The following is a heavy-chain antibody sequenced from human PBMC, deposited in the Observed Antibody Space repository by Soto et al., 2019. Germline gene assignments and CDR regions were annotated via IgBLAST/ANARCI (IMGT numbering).Heavy chain of an antibody. V-gene: IGHV4-39*01. Sequence: PSETLSLTCTVSGGSIRSSSYYWGWIRQPPGKGLEWIGSIYYSGSTYYNPSLKSRVTISVDTSKNQFSLKLSSVAAADTAVYYCARPRWGIAAAGVWFDPWGQGTLVTVSS. CDR1: GGSIRSSSYY. J-gene: IGHJ5*02. CDR3: ARPRWGIAAAGVWFDP. CDR2: IYYSGST. D-gene: IGHD6-13*01.